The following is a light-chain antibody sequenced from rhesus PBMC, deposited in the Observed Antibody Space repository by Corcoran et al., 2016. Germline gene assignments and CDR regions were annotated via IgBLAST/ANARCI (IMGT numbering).Light chain of an antibody. CDR3: QQDYSWPWT. CDR2: GAT. Sequence: EIVMTQSPATLSLSPGERATLSCRASQSVSSSLAWYQPKPGQAPKLLIYGATSRATGIPDRFSGSGSGTGVTLTISSLEPEDVGGYYCQQDYSWPWTFGQGTKVEIK. CDR1: QSVSSS. V-gene: IGKV3-42*01. J-gene: IGKJ1*01.